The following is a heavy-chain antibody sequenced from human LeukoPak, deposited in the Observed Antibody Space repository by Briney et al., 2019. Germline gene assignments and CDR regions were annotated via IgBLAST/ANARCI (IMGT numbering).Heavy chain of an antibody. V-gene: IGHV3-23*01. CDR1: GITFSSYG. CDR2: ISSTGGTT. J-gene: IGHJ6*03. CDR3: AKNGDRGAYCTGGTCYPYFYYYMDV. D-gene: IGHD2-15*01. Sequence: GGSLRLSCAASGITFSSYGMSWVRQAPGQGLEWVSSISSTGGTTYYADSVKGRFTISRDSSKNTLYLQMNSLRAEDTAIYYCAKNGDRGAYCTGGTCYPYFYYYMDVWGKGTTVTI.